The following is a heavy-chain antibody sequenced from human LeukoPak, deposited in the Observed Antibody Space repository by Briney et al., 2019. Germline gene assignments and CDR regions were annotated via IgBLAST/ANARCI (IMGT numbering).Heavy chain of an antibody. V-gene: IGHV3-48*01. D-gene: IGHD3-22*01. J-gene: IGHJ4*02. CDR2: ISSSSSTI. CDR3: AKYYYDSSGYFF. CDR1: GFTFSTYS. Sequence: GGSLRLSCAASGFTFSTYSMNWVRQAPGKGLEWVSYISSSSSTIYYADSVKGRFTISRDNANNSLYLQMNSLRAEDTAVYYCAKYYYDSSGYFFWGQGTLVTVSS.